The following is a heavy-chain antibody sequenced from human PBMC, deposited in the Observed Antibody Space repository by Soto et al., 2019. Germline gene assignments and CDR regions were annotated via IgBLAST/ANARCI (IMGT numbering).Heavy chain of an antibody. J-gene: IGHJ3*02. D-gene: IGHD2-15*01. V-gene: IGHV1-46*01. Sequence: GASVKVSCKASGYTFTSYYMHWVRQAPGQGLEWMGIINASGGSTSYAQKVQGRVTMTTDTSTSTAYMELRSLRSDDTAVYYCARDRGYCSGGSCLDAFDIWGQGTMVTVSS. CDR3: ARDRGYCSGGSCLDAFDI. CDR2: INASGGST. CDR1: GYTFTSYY.